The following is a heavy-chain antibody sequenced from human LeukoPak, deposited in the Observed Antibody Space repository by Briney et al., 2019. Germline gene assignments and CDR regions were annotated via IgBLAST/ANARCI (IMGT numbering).Heavy chain of an antibody. D-gene: IGHD3-9*01. V-gene: IGHV4-59*08. Sequence: SETLSLTCTVSGDSISSYYWSWIRQPPGKGLEWIGYIYYSGSTNYNPSLKSRVTMSVDTSKNQFSLKLSSVTAADTAVYYCARHVWLQPFDYWGQGTLVTVSS. CDR3: ARHVWLQPFDY. CDR1: GDSISSYY. J-gene: IGHJ4*02. CDR2: IYYSGST.